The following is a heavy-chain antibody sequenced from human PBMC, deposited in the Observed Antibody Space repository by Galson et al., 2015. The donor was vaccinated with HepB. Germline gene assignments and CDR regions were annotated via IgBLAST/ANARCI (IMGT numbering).Heavy chain of an antibody. V-gene: IGHV3-48*04. D-gene: IGHD4-23*01. CDR1: GLTFNTYT. J-gene: IGHJ4*02. CDR2: ISTSDDSV. Sequence: SLRLSCAASGLTFNTYTVTWVRQALGKGLEWLSCISTSDDSVYYADSVKGRFSISIDNSKSSVYLQMSSLRVEDTAVYFCARGHGGISATRGQGTLVTVSS. CDR3: ARGHGGISAT.